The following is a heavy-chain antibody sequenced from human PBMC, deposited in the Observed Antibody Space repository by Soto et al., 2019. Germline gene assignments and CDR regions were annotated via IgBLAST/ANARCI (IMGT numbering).Heavy chain of an antibody. CDR3: VREYGMDV. Sequence: QVQLVQSGAEVKKPGASVNVSCKASGYSFHTYAISWVRQAPGQGLEWVGWISGYNGNTNYAQKFQGRVTLTRDTSTKTAFMELRSLTGDDTAVYYCVREYGMDVWGQGTTVTVSS. CDR2: ISGYNGNT. CDR1: GYSFHTYA. J-gene: IGHJ6*02. V-gene: IGHV1-18*01.